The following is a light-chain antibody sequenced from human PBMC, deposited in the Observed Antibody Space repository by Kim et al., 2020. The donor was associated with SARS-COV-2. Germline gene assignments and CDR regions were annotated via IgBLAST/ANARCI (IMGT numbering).Light chain of an antibody. CDR1: SGHSTYA. V-gene: IGLV4-69*01. CDR3: QTWVTGSWV. Sequence: QPVLTQSPSASASLGASVKLTCTLSSGHSTYAIAWHQQQPEKGPRYLMKVNSDGSHYKGDGIPDRFSGSSSGAERYLTISSLQSEDEADYYCQTWVTGSWVFGGGTQLTVL. J-gene: IGLJ3*02. CDR2: VNSDGSH.